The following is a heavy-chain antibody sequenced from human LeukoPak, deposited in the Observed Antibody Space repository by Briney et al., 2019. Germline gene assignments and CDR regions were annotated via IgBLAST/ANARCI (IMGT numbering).Heavy chain of an antibody. CDR3: ARDRDYYGSGSYPLS. CDR2: ISSSGSTI. J-gene: IGHJ4*02. Sequence: PGGSLRLSCAASGFTFSSYSMNWVRQAPGKGLEWVSYISSSGSTIYYADSVKGRFTISRDNAKNSLYLQMNSLRAEDTAVYYCARDRDYYGSGSYPLSWGQGTLVTVSS. V-gene: IGHV3-48*04. D-gene: IGHD3-10*01. CDR1: GFTFSSYS.